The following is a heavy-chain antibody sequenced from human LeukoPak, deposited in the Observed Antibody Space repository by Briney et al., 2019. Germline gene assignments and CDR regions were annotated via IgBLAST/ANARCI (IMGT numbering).Heavy chain of an antibody. CDR3: ARIRQRGTKYYFDY. V-gene: IGHV3-7*01. CDR1: GFTFSSTW. J-gene: IGHJ4*02. D-gene: IGHD1-7*01. Sequence: TGGSLRLSCAASGFTFSSTWMSWVRQAPGKGLEWVANVKQDGSEKYYVDSVKGRFTISRDNAKNSLYLQMSSLRAEDTAVYYCARIRQRGTKYYFDYWGQGTLVTVSS. CDR2: VKQDGSEK.